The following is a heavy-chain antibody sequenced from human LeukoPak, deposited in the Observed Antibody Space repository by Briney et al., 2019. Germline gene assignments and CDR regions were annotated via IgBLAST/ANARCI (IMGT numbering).Heavy chain of an antibody. D-gene: IGHD3-10*01. Sequence: PGGSLRLSCAASGFTFSSYWMSWVRQAPGKGLEWVANIKQDGSEKYYVDSVKGRSTISRDNSKNTLYLQMNSLRAEDTAVYYCAKGAWGFGYYGMDVWGKGTTVTVSS. J-gene: IGHJ6*04. CDR2: IKQDGSEK. CDR3: AKGAWGFGYYGMDV. CDR1: GFTFSSYW. V-gene: IGHV3-7*03.